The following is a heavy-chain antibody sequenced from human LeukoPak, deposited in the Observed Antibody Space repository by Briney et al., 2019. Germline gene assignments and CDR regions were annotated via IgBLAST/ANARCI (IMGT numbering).Heavy chain of an antibody. CDR3: ARDGYYGSGSPGWFGP. D-gene: IGHD3-10*01. CDR2: IFHRGTT. J-gene: IGHJ5*02. V-gene: IGHV4-38-2*02. CDR1: GYSISSAFY. Sequence: SETLSLTCTVSGYSISSAFYWGWIRLPPGKGLEWIGSIFHRGTTYYNTSLQSRVKLSMDTSKNQFSLKLTSLTAEDTAIYYCARDGYYGSGSPGWFGPWGQGTLVVVSA.